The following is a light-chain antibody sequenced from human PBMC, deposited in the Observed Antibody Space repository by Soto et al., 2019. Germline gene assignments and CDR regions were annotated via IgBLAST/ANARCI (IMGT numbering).Light chain of an antibody. CDR2: KAS. CDR1: QSISNY. Sequence: DIQMTQSPSTLSASVGDRVTITCRASQSISNYLAWYQQKPGNAPRLLIWKASDLEGGVPSRFSGSGSGTEFTLSISSLQPDDFATYYCQQYNTDSSTFGQGTKLGIK. J-gene: IGKJ2*01. V-gene: IGKV1-5*03. CDR3: QQYNTDSST.